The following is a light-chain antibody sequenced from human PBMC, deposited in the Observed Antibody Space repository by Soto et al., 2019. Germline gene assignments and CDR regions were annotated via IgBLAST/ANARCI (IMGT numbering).Light chain of an antibody. CDR3: VLYMGSGIPWV. V-gene: IGLV8-61*01. J-gene: IGLJ3*02. CDR2: STN. Sequence: QTVVTQEPSFSVSPGGTVTLTCGLSSGSVSTSYYPGWCQQTPGQPPRTLIYSTNTRSSGVPDRFSGSILGNKAALTITGAQADDESDYYCVLYMGSGIPWVVGGGTKLTVL. CDR1: SGSVSTSYY.